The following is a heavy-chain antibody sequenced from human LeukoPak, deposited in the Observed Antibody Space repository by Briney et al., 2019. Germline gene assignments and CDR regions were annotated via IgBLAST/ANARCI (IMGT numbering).Heavy chain of an antibody. CDR3: ARGGYYDSSGYSPPGPERVPGDTLGFDI. CDR2: IYYSGST. Sequence: SETLSLTCTVSGGSISSGDYYWSWIRQPPGKGLEWIGYIYYSGSTYYNPSLKSRVTISVDTSKNQFSLKLSSVTAADTAVYYCARGGYYDSSGYSPPGPERVPGDTLGFDIWGQGTMVTVSS. CDR1: GGSISSGDYY. J-gene: IGHJ3*02. D-gene: IGHD3-22*01. V-gene: IGHV4-30-4*01.